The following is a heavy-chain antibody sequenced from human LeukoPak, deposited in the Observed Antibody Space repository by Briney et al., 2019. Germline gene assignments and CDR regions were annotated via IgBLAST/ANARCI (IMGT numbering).Heavy chain of an antibody. CDR2: IIHSGST. D-gene: IGHD4-23*01. CDR3: ARDAQGVTDDAFDI. Sequence: SETLSLTCAVYGGSFSGYYWSWIRQPPGKGLEWIGEIIHSGSTNYNPSLKSRVTISVDTSKNQFSLKLSSVTAADTAVYYCARDAQGVTDDAFDIWGQGTMVTVSS. V-gene: IGHV4-34*12. CDR1: GGSFSGYY. J-gene: IGHJ3*02.